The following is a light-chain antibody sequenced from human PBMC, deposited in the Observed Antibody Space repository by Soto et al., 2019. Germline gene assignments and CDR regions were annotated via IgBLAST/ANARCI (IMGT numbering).Light chain of an antibody. CDR1: TGAVASGHY. V-gene: IGLV7-46*01. Sequence: QTVVTQEPSLTVSPGGTVTLTCGSTTGAVASGHYPYWFQQKPGLAPRTLIYDTSNKHSWTPARFSGSLLGGKAALTLSGAQPEDEAAYSCLLFYGGVRVFGGVTKVTVL. J-gene: IGLJ3*02. CDR2: DTS. CDR3: LLFYGGVRV.